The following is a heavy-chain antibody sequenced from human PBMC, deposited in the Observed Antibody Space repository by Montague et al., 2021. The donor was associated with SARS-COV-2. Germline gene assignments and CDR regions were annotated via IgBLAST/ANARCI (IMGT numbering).Heavy chain of an antibody. Sequence: SQTLSLTCTVSGGSISSYYWGWIRQPPGKGLEWIGYIYYSGSTNYNPSLKNRVTISVDTSKNQFSLKLSSVTAADTAVYYCASYYYDSSGYHYGMDVWGQGTTVTVSS. CDR1: GGSISSYY. D-gene: IGHD3-22*01. CDR3: ASYYYDSSGYHYGMDV. V-gene: IGHV4-59*01. J-gene: IGHJ6*02. CDR2: IYYSGST.